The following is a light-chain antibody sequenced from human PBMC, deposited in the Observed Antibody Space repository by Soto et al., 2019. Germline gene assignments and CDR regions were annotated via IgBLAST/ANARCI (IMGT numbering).Light chain of an antibody. CDR1: SSNIGAAYD. CDR2: GNN. Sequence: QSVLTQPPSVSGAPGQKVTISCTRSSSNIGAAYDVYWYQHLPGTAPKLLIYGNNNRPSGVPDRFSGSKSGTSASLAITGLHDEDEDDDYCQSSDSSLSGWVFGGGTQLTVL. CDR3: QSSDSSLSGWV. V-gene: IGLV1-40*01. J-gene: IGLJ3*02.